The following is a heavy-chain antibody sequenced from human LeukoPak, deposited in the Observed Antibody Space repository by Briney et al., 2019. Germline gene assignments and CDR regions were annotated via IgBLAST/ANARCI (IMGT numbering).Heavy chain of an antibody. Sequence: ASVKVSCKASGYTFTSYYMHWVRQAPGQGLEWMGIINPSGGSTSYAQKFQGRVTITADESTSTAYMELSSLRSEDTAVYYCASGPRRRSSPHFDYWGQGTLVTVSS. CDR1: GYTFTSYY. CDR2: INPSGGST. V-gene: IGHV1-46*01. CDR3: ASGPRRRSSPHFDY. D-gene: IGHD2-2*01. J-gene: IGHJ4*02.